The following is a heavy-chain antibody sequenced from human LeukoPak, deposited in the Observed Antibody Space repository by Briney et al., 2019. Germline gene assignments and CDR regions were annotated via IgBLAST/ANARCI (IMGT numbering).Heavy chain of an antibody. J-gene: IGHJ3*02. Sequence: GGSLRLSCAASGFTFSSYSMNWVRQAPGKGLEWVSSISSSSSYIYYADSVKGRFTISRDNAKNSLYLQMNSLRAEDTAVYYCARFVVTAPFDIWGQGTMVTVSS. CDR3: ARFVVTAPFDI. CDR2: ISSSSSYI. CDR1: GFTFSSYS. V-gene: IGHV3-21*01. D-gene: IGHD2-21*02.